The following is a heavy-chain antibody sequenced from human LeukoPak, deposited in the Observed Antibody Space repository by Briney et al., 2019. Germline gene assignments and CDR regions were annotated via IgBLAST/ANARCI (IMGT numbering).Heavy chain of an antibody. CDR3: ARSTAMVNFDY. V-gene: IGHV3-33*08. CDR1: GFPFNSYC. J-gene: IGHJ4*02. D-gene: IGHD5-18*01. CDR2: IWYDGSNK. Sequence: GSLRLPLAGSGFPFNSYCMPWVRQAPGKGLEWVAVIWYDGSNKYYADSVKGRFTISRDNSKNTLYLQMNSLRAEDTAVYYCARSTAMVNFDYWGQGTLVTVSS.